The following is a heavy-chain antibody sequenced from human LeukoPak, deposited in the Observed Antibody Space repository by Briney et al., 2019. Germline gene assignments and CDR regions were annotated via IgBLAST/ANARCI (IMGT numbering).Heavy chain of an antibody. CDR2: INHSGST. CDR1: GGSFSGYY. J-gene: IGHJ3*02. CDR3: ARVKVGRWLQSTRWAFDI. V-gene: IGHV4-34*01. Sequence: PSETLSLTCAVYGGSFSGYYWSWIRQPPGKGLEWIGEINHSGSTNYNPSLKSRVTISVDTSKNQFSLKLSSVTAADTAVYYCARVKVGRWLQSTRWAFDIWGQGTMVTVSS. D-gene: IGHD5-24*01.